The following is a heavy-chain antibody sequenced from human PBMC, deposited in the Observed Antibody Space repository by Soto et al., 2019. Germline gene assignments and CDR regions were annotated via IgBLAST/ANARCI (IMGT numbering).Heavy chain of an antibody. CDR2: IYYSGST. J-gene: IGHJ6*03. V-gene: IGHV4-59*01. CDR1: GGSISSYY. CDR3: ARGIFGVDRGGGVFDGGYYYYYMDV. D-gene: IGHD3-3*02. Sequence: SETLSLTCTVSGGSISSYYWSWIRQPPGKGLEWIGYIYYSGSTNYNPSLKSRVTISVDTSKNQFSLKLSSVTAADTAVYYCARGIFGVDRGGGVFDGGYYYYYMDVWGKGTTVTVSS.